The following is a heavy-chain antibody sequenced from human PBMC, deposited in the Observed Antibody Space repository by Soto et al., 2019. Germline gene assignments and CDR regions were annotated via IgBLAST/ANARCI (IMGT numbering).Heavy chain of an antibody. Sequence: QVQLVQSGDEVKKPGAPEKVSCKASGYIFVNYGIAWVRQAPGQGLEWMGWISPYTGNTHSASKVQGRLTMTTDTSTSTAYMDLGSLTSDDTAVYYCVMVDNYVTPTPQDVWGQGTTVTVSS. J-gene: IGHJ6*02. CDR2: ISPYTGNT. V-gene: IGHV1-18*01. CDR3: VMVDNYVTPTPQDV. CDR1: GYIFVNYG. D-gene: IGHD3-16*01.